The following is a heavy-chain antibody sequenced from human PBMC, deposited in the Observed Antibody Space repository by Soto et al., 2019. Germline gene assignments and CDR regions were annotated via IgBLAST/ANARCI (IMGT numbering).Heavy chain of an antibody. CDR2: INSDGSST. CDR3: ARPSPRPAAAGTGGWFDP. Sequence: EVQLVESGGGLVQPGGSLRLSCAASGFTFSSYWMHWVRQAPGKGLVWVSRINSDGSSTSYADSVKGRFTISRDNAKNTLYLQMNSLRDEDTAVYYCARPSPRPAAAGTGGWFDPWGQGTLVTVSS. J-gene: IGHJ5*02. D-gene: IGHD6-13*01. V-gene: IGHV3-74*01. CDR1: GFTFSSYW.